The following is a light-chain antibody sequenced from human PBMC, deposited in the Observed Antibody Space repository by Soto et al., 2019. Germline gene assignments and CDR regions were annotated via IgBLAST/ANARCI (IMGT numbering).Light chain of an antibody. Sequence: SSELTQPLSVSVALGQTARITCGGNNTGSKNVHWYQQKPRQAPVLVIYRDSNRPSGIPERFSGSNSGNTATLTIGRAQAGDEADYYCQVWDSSTVVFGGGTKLTVL. J-gene: IGLJ2*01. CDR1: NTGSKN. CDR2: RDS. V-gene: IGLV3-9*01. CDR3: QVWDSSTVV.